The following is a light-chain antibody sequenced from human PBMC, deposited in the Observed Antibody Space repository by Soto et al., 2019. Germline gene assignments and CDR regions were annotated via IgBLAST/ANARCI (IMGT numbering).Light chain of an antibody. J-gene: IGKJ1*01. Sequence: EIVLTQSPATLSLSPGERATLSCRASQSVSSYLAWYQQKPGQAPRLLIYDASNRATGIPARFSGGGTATDFTLTIDNLEPEDFAVYYCQQYNNWPRTFGQGTKVDIK. CDR3: QQYNNWPRT. CDR2: DAS. CDR1: QSVSSY. V-gene: IGKV3-11*01.